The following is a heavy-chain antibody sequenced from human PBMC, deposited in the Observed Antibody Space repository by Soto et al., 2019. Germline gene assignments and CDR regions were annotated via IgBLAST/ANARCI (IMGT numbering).Heavy chain of an antibody. V-gene: IGHV5-10-1*01. CDR2: IDPSDSET. CDR3: ARPRGYIYGHWAFDY. Sequence: GESLKISCKGSGYNFTSYRISWVSQMPGKGLEWMGRIDPSDSETNYSPSFQGHATISADKSISTAYLQWSSLKASDTAMYYCARPRGYIYGHWAFDYWGQGTLVTVSS. CDR1: GYNFTSYR. D-gene: IGHD5-18*01. J-gene: IGHJ4*02.